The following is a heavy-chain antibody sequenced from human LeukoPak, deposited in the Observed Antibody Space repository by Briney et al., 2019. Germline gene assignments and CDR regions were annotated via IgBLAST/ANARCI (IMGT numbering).Heavy chain of an antibody. CDR1: GGSISSGSYY. Sequence: SQTLSLTCTVAGGSISSGSYYWSWIRQPAGKGLEWIGRIYTSGSTNYNPSLKSRVTISVDTSKNQFSLKLSSVTAADTAVYYCARDGPALDPWGQGTLVTVSS. CDR2: IYTSGST. CDR3: ARDGPALDP. J-gene: IGHJ5*02. V-gene: IGHV4-61*02.